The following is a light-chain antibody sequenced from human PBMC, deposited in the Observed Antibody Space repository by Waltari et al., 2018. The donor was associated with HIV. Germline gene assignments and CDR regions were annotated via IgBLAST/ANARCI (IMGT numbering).Light chain of an antibody. Sequence: QSALTQPASVSGSPGQSITISCTVDTSDIGIYDLVSWYQKYPDKAPRLIMYGVNTRPSGISNRFSGSKSGNTASLTISALQGDDEADYYCSSYTDSDSLLFGGGTKLTVL. J-gene: IGLJ2*01. CDR2: GVN. V-gene: IGLV2-14*01. CDR3: SSYTDSDSLL. CDR1: TSDIGIYDL.